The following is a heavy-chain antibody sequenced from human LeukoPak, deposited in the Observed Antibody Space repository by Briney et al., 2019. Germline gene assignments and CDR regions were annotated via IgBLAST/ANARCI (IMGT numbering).Heavy chain of an antibody. D-gene: IGHD3-10*01. V-gene: IGHV4-39*07. CDR3: TRDHYLSGFT. Sequence: SETLSLTCTVSGGSVSVQSHYWAWVRQPPGMGLEWIGCIYYTGSTYYTASLKSRVTISVDTSKNQFSLNLTSVTAADTAVYYCTRDHYLSGFTWGQGTLVTVSS. CDR2: IYYTGST. CDR1: GGSVSVQSHY. J-gene: IGHJ4*02.